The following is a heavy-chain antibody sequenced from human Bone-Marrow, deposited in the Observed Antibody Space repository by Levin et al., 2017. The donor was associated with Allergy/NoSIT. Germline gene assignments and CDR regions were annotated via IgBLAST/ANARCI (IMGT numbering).Heavy chain of an antibody. D-gene: IGHD2-15*01. CDR3: AKTGEELLGGYCSGTSCSYFSDS. CDR1: GFTFRNYA. J-gene: IGHJ4*02. Sequence: PGGSLRLSCAASGFTFRNYAMSWVRQAPGKGLEWVSAISGSGATTEYADSVKGRFTISRDNSNKIVDVHMTRLRAEDTAVYYCAKTGEELLGGYCSGTSCSYFSDSWGQGTLVTVSS. CDR2: ISGSGATT. V-gene: IGHV3-23*01.